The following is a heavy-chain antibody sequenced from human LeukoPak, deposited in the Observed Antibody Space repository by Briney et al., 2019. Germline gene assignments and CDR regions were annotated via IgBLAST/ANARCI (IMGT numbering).Heavy chain of an antibody. V-gene: IGHV4-34*01. D-gene: IGHD1-26*01. CDR1: GGSFSGYY. CDR3: ARGRGGSYYYYGMDV. Sequence: PSETLSLTCAVYGGSFSGYYWSWIRQPPGKGLEWIGEINHSGSTNYNPSLKSRVTISVDTSKNQFSLELSSVTAADTAVYYCARGRGGSYYYYGMDVWGQRTTVTVSS. J-gene: IGHJ6*02. CDR2: INHSGST.